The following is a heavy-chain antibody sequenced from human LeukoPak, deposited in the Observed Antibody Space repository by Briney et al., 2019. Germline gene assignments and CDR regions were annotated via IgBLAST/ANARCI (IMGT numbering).Heavy chain of an antibody. D-gene: IGHD3/OR15-3a*01. J-gene: IGHJ5*02. CDR1: GGSFSGYY. Sequence: PSETLSLTXAVYGGSFSGYYWSWIRQPPGKGLEWIGEINHSGSTNYNPSLKSRITISVDTSKNQFSLKLSSVTAADTAVYYCARASPLGLNWFDPWGQGTLVTVSS. CDR2: INHSGST. V-gene: IGHV4-34*01. CDR3: ARASPLGLNWFDP.